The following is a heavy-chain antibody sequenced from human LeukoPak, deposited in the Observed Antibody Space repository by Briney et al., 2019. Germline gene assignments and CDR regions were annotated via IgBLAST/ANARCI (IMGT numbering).Heavy chain of an antibody. CDR3: VRGRYSSGWFKDKNWFDP. Sequence: PSETLSLTCAVSGGSISSSNWWGWIRQPPGKGLEWIGEIYHSGSTNYNPSLKSRVTISVDKSKTQFSLKLSSVTAADTAVYYCVRGRYSSGWFKDKNWFDPWGQGIPVTVSS. CDR1: GGSISSSNW. D-gene: IGHD6-19*01. V-gene: IGHV4-4*02. CDR2: IYHSGST. J-gene: IGHJ5*02.